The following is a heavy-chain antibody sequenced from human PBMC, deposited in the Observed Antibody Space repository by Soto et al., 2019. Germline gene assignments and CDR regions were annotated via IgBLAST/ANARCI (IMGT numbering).Heavy chain of an antibody. V-gene: IGHV1-8*02. J-gene: IGHJ4*02. CDR1: GYNFNTFD. Sequence: ASVKVSCKASGYNFNTFDIYWVRQATGHGLEWMGWMNPNSGNTGYAQELRGRVTMTMNTSNTTAYMELTSMTSDDTGVYYCAGGNFRYWGQGTLVTVSS. CDR2: MNPNSGNT. CDR3: AGGNFRY.